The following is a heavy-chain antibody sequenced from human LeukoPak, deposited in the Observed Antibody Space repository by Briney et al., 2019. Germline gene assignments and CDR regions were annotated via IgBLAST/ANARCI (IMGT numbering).Heavy chain of an antibody. V-gene: IGHV3-23*01. J-gene: IGHJ4*02. CDR2: ISTSGTA. D-gene: IGHD3-22*01. CDR1: GFIFSDYA. Sequence: GGSLRLSCAASGFIFSDYAMNWVRQAPGKGLEWVSLISTSGTAHYADSVRGRFTISRDNSKDTLYLQMNSLRAEDTAVYYCAKASAMIVVVSKHFDYWGQGTLVTVSS. CDR3: AKASAMIVVVSKHFDY.